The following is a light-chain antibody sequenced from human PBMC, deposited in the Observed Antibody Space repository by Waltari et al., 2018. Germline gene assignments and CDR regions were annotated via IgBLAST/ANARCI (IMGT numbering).Light chain of an antibody. J-gene: IGKJ1*01. CDR1: QGISSY. V-gene: IGKV1-17*01. CDR3: LQQNSYPPT. CDR2: AAT. Sequence: DIQMTQSPSSLSASVGDTVTITCRASQGISSYLNWFQQKPGKAPKLLIYAATTLQSGVPSRFSGSGSGTEFTLTISSLQPEDFAAYYCLQQNSYPPTFGQGTKVEMK.